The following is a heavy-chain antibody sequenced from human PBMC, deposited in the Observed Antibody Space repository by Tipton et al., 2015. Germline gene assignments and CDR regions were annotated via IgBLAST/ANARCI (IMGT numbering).Heavy chain of an antibody. CDR1: GGSVTRNNYF. Sequence: TLSLTCSVSGGSVTRNNYFWSWIRQPPGKGLEWIGYIFHSGSTSYNPSLRSRVFISIDTSKNQFSLKLNSVTAADTAVYYWARGGAGYYYDSVGYLSWGQGTLVTVSS. J-gene: IGHJ5*02. D-gene: IGHD3-22*01. V-gene: IGHV4-61*01. CDR3: ARGGAGYYYDSVGYLS. CDR2: IFHSGST.